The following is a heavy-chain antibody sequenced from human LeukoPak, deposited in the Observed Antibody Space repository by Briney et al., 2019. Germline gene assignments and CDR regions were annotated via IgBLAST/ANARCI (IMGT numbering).Heavy chain of an antibody. V-gene: IGHV4-34*01. D-gene: IGHD2-8*01. J-gene: IGHJ5*02. Sequence: SEILSLTCAVYGGSFGGYYWSWIRQPPGKGLEWIGEINHSGSTNYNPSLKSRVTISVDTSKNQFSLKLSSVTAADTAVYYCAREGFCTNGVCLPPPSAFWFDPWGQGTLVTVSS. CDR2: INHSGST. CDR1: GGSFGGYY. CDR3: AREGFCTNGVCLPPPSAFWFDP.